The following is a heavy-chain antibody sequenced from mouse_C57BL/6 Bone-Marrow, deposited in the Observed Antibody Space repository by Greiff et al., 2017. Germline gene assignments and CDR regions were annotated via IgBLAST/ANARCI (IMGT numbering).Heavy chain of an antibody. CDR2: IYPGNSDT. CDR3: TKVISYWYFDV. V-gene: IGHV1-5*01. D-gene: IGHD2-13*01. Sequence: VQLQQSGTVLARPGASVKMSCKTSGYTFTSYWMHWVKQRPGQGLAWIGAIYPGNSDTSYNQKFKGKAKLTAVTSASTAYMELSSLTNEDSAVYYCTKVISYWYFDVWGTGTTVTVSS. CDR1: GYTFTSYW. J-gene: IGHJ1*03.